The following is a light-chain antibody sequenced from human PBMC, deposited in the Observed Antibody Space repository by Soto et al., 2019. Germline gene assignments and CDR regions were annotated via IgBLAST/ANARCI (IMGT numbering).Light chain of an antibody. J-gene: IGKJ1*01. CDR1: ETINNY. CDR3: QQSYTTPWT. CDR2: AAS. V-gene: IGKV1-39*01. Sequence: DIRMTQSPSSLSVSVVDGVTITCRASETINNYLNWYQQKPGRAPKLLIHAASTLQSGVPSRFSGSGSGTDFTLTISSLQPEDFATYSCQQSYTTPWTFGLGTKVDIK.